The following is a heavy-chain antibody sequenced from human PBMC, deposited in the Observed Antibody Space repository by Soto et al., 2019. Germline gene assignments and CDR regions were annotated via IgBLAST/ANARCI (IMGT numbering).Heavy chain of an antibody. J-gene: IGHJ4*02. Sequence: QLQLQESGPGLVKPSETLSLTCTVSGGSISSSSYYWGWIRQPPGKGLEWIGSIYYSGSTYYNPSLKSRVTISVDTSKNQFSLKLSSVTAADTAVYYCARRILEWSNMFDYWGQGTLVTVSS. V-gene: IGHV4-39*01. CDR1: GGSISSSSYY. CDR2: IYYSGST. D-gene: IGHD3-3*01. CDR3: ARRILEWSNMFDY.